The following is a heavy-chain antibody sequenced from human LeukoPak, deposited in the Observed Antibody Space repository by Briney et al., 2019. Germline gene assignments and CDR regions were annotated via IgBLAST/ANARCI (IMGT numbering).Heavy chain of an antibody. D-gene: IGHD1-26*01. CDR1: GFTLSRYA. CDR3: ARIGDQDAWEAPFDY. J-gene: IGHJ4*02. CDR2: ISYDGTIK. V-gene: IGHV3-30*04. Sequence: GGSLRLSCAASGFTLSRYAMHWVRQAPGKGPEWVAVISYDGTIKYYADAVKGRFTISRDNSKNTVYLRMTSLRGEDTAVYYCARIGDQDAWEAPFDYWGQGTLVTVSA.